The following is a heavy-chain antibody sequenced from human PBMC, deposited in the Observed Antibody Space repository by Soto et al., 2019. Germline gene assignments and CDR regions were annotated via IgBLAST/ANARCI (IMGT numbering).Heavy chain of an antibody. Sequence: SETLSLTCAVYGGSFSGYYWRWIRQSPGKRLEWIGEINHSGSTNYNPSLKSRVTISVDTSKNQFSLKLSSVTAADTAVYYCAFSVSSSCWYVKGDYGMDVWGQGTTVTVSS. CDR2: INHSGST. J-gene: IGHJ6*02. D-gene: IGHD6-19*01. V-gene: IGHV4-34*01. CDR1: GGSFSGYY. CDR3: AFSVSSSCWYVKGDYGMDV.